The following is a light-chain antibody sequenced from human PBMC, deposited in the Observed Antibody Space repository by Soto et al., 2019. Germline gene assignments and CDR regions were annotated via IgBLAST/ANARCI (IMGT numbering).Light chain of an antibody. CDR1: QSISSY. V-gene: IGKV1-33*01. CDR3: QQYGNLPT. J-gene: IGKJ5*01. CDR2: DAS. Sequence: DVQMTQSPSTLSATAGDRVTITCRASQSISSYLNWYQQKPGKAPKLLIYDASILETGVPSRFSGSGSGTDFTFTISSLQPEDIATYYCQQYGNLPTFGQGTRLEIK.